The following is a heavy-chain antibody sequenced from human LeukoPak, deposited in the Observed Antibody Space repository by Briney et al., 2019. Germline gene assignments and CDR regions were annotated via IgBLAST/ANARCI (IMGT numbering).Heavy chain of an antibody. D-gene: IGHD3-10*01. J-gene: IGHJ4*02. CDR1: GFTFSNYG. Sequence: GGSLSLSCAATGFTFSNYGMHWVRQAIGKGLEWVTFIQYDGTNKYYADSVKGRFTISRDNSKNTVFLHMSSLRTEDTAVYYCARSLTMVRAYDYWGQGTLVTVSS. CDR2: IQYDGTNK. V-gene: IGHV3-30*02. CDR3: ARSLTMVRAYDY.